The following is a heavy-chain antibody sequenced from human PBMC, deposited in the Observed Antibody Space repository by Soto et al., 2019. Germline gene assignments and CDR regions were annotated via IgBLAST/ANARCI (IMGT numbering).Heavy chain of an antibody. J-gene: IGHJ4*02. D-gene: IGHD6-13*01. CDR1: GGSVSSGSYY. Sequence: QVQLQESGPGLVKPSETLSLTCTVSGGSVSSGSYYWSWIRQPPGKGLECIGYIYYSGSTNYNPSLTRRVTISVDTSKNQFSLKLSSVTAADTAVYYCARVSSSWGLVNYFDYWGQGTLVTVSS. CDR3: ARVSSSWGLVNYFDY. V-gene: IGHV4-61*01. CDR2: IYYSGST.